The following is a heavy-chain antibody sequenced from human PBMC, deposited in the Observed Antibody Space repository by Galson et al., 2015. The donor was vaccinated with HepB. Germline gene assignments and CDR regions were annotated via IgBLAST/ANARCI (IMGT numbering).Heavy chain of an antibody. D-gene: IGHD5-18*01. V-gene: IGHV1-18*04. CDR1: GYTFTSYG. CDR2: ISAYNGNT. CDR3: ARDLGDTAMVRYYYYGMDV. Sequence: SVKVSCKASGYTFTSYGISWVRQAPGQGLGWMGWISAYNGNTNYAQKLQGRVTMTTDTSTSTAYMELRSLRSDDTAVYYCARDLGDTAMVRYYYYGMDVWGQGTTVTVSS. J-gene: IGHJ6*02.